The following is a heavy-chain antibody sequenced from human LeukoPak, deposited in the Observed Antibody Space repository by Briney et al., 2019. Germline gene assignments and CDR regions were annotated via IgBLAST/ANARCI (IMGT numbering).Heavy chain of an antibody. J-gene: IGHJ5*02. Sequence: PGGSLRLSCAASGFTFSSYGMHWVRQAPGKGLEWVAVIWYDGSNKYYADSVKGRFTISRDNSKNTLYLQMNSLRAEDTAVYYCARLSGTTVVTLGWFDPWGQGTLVTVSS. CDR3: ARLSGTTVVTLGWFDP. D-gene: IGHD4-23*01. V-gene: IGHV3-33*01. CDR1: GFTFSSYG. CDR2: IWYDGSNK.